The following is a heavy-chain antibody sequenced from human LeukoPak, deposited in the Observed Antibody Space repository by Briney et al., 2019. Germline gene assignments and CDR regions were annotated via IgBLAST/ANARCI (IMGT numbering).Heavy chain of an antibody. Sequence: PSETPSLTCAVYGGSFSGYYWSWIRQPPGKGLEWIGEINHSGSTNYNPSLKSRVTISVDTSKNQFSLKLSSVTAADTAVYYCARDSEVTRFDYWGQGTLVTVSS. CDR3: ARDSEVTRFDY. V-gene: IGHV4-34*01. CDR2: INHSGST. D-gene: IGHD4-17*01. J-gene: IGHJ4*02. CDR1: GGSFSGYY.